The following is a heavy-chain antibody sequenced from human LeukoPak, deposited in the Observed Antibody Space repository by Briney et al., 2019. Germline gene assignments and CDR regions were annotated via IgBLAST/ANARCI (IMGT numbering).Heavy chain of an antibody. Sequence: GGSLRLSCAASGFTFSSYAMTWVRQAPGKGLEWVSGISGSGGSTYYADSVRGRFTISRDNFKNTLYLEMNILRAEDTAVYHCARLQGALDYWGQGTLVTVSS. CDR3: ARLQGALDY. J-gene: IGHJ4*02. D-gene: IGHD2-21*02. V-gene: IGHV3-23*01. CDR2: ISGSGGST. CDR1: GFTFSSYA.